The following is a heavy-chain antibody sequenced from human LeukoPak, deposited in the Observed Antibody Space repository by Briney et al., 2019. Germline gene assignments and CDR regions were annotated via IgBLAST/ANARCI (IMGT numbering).Heavy chain of an antibody. Sequence: GGSLRLSCAASGFTFSRHWMDWVRQAPGKGLEWVANIKEDGSVKEYVDSVKGRFTISRDNSKNSLYLQMNSLRTEDTALYYCAKVSSGWYQPFDYWGQGTLVTVSS. CDR1: GFTFSRHW. J-gene: IGHJ4*02. CDR2: IKEDGSVK. V-gene: IGHV3-7*03. D-gene: IGHD6-19*01. CDR3: AKVSSGWYQPFDY.